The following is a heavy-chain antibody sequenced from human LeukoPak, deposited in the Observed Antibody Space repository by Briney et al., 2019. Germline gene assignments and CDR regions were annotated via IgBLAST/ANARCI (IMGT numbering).Heavy chain of an antibody. CDR2: MNPNSGNT. Sequence: ASVKVSCKASGYTVTSYDINWVRQATGQGLGWMGWMNPNSGNTGYAQKFQGRVTMTRNTSISTAYMELSSLRSEDTAVYYCARGSDYYGSGSTNAFDIWGQGTMVTVSS. V-gene: IGHV1-8*01. CDR1: GYTVTSYD. D-gene: IGHD3-10*01. CDR3: ARGSDYYGSGSTNAFDI. J-gene: IGHJ3*02.